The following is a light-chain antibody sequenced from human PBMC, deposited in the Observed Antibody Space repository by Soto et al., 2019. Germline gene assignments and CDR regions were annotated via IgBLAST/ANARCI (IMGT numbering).Light chain of an antibody. J-gene: IGLJ1*01. CDR3: CSDAGSSTYV. CDR2: EVT. V-gene: IGLV2-23*02. CDR1: SSGVGSFNF. Sequence: QSVLTQPASVSGSPGQSVTISCTRTSSGVGSFNFVSWYQQHPGKAPKVVIYEVTKRPSGVSNRFSGSKSGNTASLTIYGLQADDEADYYCCSDAGSSTYVFGTGTKVTVL.